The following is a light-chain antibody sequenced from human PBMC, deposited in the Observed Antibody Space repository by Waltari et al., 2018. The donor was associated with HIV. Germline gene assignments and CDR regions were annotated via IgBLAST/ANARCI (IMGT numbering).Light chain of an antibody. CDR3: NSRDSSGNSYV. Sequence: SSELTQDPDVSVALGQTVRITCQGDSLRTYYAAWYPQKPGRAPVLVVYDKNNRPAGIPDRFSGSRSGNTASLTITGTQAEDEADYYCNSRDSSGNSYVFGAGTKVSVL. CDR2: DKN. CDR1: SLRTYY. J-gene: IGLJ1*01. V-gene: IGLV3-19*01.